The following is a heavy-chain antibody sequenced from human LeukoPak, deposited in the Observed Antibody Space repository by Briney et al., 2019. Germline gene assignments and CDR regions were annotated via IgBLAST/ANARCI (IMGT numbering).Heavy chain of an antibody. CDR3: AKDGRHCSSTSCLSFDY. CDR2: IRYDGSNK. V-gene: IGHV3-30*02. J-gene: IGHJ4*02. CDR1: GFTFSSYG. Sequence: AGGSLRLSCAASGFTFSSYGMHWVRQAPGKGLEWVAFIRYDGSNKYYADSVKGRFTISRDNSKNTLYLKMNRLRAEDTAVYYCAKDGRHCSSTSCLSFDYWGQGTLVTVSS. D-gene: IGHD2-2*01.